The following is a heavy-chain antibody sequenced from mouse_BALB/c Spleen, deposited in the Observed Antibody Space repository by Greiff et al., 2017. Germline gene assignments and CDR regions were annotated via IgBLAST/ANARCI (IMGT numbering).Heavy chain of an antibody. D-gene: IGHD1-1*01. CDR1: GFAFSSYD. Sequence: EVQLQESGGGLVKPGGSLKLSCAASGFAFSSYDMSWVRQTPEKRLEWVAYISSGGGSTYYPDTVKGRFTISRDNAKNTLYLQMSSLKSEDTAMYYCARQGFYGSSYDYWGQGTTLTVSS. CDR2: ISSGGGST. CDR3: ARQGFYGSSYDY. J-gene: IGHJ2*01. V-gene: IGHV5-12-1*01.